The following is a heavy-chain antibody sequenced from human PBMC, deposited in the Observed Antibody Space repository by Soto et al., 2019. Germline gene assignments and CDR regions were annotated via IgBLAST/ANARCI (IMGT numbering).Heavy chain of an antibody. CDR2: MYWDDVK. V-gene: IGHV2-5*02. CDR3: GRRGTWATAPHWYFDL. CDR1: GFSLSTSGVG. D-gene: IGHD5-12*01. J-gene: IGHJ2*01. Sequence: QITLKESGPTLVKPTQTLTLTCTFSGFSLSTSGVGVGWIRQPPGKALEWLALMYWDDVKRYIPSLKSRLTTTTDNSKNHVVLTMTNMDPVDTATDYCGRRGTWATAPHWYFDLWGRGTLVTVSS.